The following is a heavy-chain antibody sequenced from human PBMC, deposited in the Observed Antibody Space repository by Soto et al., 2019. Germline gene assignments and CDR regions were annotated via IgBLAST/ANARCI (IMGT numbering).Heavy chain of an antibody. J-gene: IGHJ6*02. CDR1: GFTFRTSA. CDR3: AREYAAGRPPPYYYRGLDV. V-gene: IGHV3-30-3*01. Sequence: PGGSLRLSCAASGFTFRTSAMHWVRQAPGKGLEWVAFISYDGSLKYYAGSVKGRFSISRDNSNNTLHLQMNSLRPEDTAVYYCAREYAAGRPPPYYYRGLDVWGRGTTVTVSS. CDR2: ISYDGSLK. D-gene: IGHD6-6*01.